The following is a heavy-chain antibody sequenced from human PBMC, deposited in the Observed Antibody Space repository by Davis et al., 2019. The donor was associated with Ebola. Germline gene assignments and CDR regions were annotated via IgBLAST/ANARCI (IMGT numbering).Heavy chain of an antibody. CDR2: INPNSGGT. V-gene: IGHV1-2*02. D-gene: IGHD7-27*01. J-gene: IGHJ3*02. CDR3: ARAVQALGAFDI. Sequence: ASVKVSCKASGYTSTGYYMHWVRQAPGQGLEWMGWINPNSGGTNYAQKFQGRVTMTRDTSISTAYMELSRLRSDDTAVYYCARAVQALGAFDIWGQGTMVTVSS. CDR1: GYTSTGYY.